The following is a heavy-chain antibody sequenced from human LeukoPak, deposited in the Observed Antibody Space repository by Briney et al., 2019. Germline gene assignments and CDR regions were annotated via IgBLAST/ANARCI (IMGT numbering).Heavy chain of an antibody. J-gene: IGHJ4*02. CDR1: GFAFSSYG. CDR2: IHYDSSTE. CDR3: ARFALKTPPTD. V-gene: IGHV3-30*02. Sequence: PGGSLRLSRAASGFAFSSYGMHWVRQAPGKGLEWVAYIHYDSSTEDYADSVKGRFTISRDNAKNSLFLRMNSLRAEDTAVYYCARFALKTPPTDWGQGTLVTVSS.